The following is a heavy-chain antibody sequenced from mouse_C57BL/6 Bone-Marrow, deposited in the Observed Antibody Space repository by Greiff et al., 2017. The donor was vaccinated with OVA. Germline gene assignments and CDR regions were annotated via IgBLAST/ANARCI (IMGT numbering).Heavy chain of an antibody. CDR2: INPYNGGT. CDR1: GYTFTDYY. CDR3: ARSSNFDY. V-gene: IGHV1-19*01. J-gene: IGHJ2*01. Sequence: EVQVVESGPVLVKPGASVKMSCKASGYTFTDYYMNWVKQSHGKSLEWIGVINPYNGGTSYNQKFKGKATLTVDKSSSTAYMELNSLTSEDSAVYYCARSSNFDYWGQGTTLTVSS.